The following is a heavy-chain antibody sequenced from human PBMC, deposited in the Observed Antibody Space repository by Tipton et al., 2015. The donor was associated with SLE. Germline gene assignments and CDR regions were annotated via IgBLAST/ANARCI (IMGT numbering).Heavy chain of an antibody. J-gene: IGHJ4*02. D-gene: IGHD1-26*01. CDR3: ARGRLGDSQHHFDY. CDR2: IYYSGST. Sequence: TLSLTCTVSGGSISSHYWSWIRQPPGKGLEWIGYIYYSGSTNYNPSLKSRVTISLDKSKNQFSLQLSSVTAADTAVYYCARGRLGDSQHHFDYWGQGTLVTVSS. V-gene: IGHV4-59*11. CDR1: GGSISSHY.